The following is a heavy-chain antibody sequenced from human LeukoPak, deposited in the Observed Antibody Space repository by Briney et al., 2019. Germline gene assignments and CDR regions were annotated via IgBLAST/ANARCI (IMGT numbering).Heavy chain of an antibody. CDR2: ISSGGLTI. CDR1: GFTFSDYY. Sequence: GGSLRLSCAASGFTFSDYYMSWVRQAPGKDLEWLSYISSGGLTIFYADSVKGRFTISRDNTKNSIYLDMTNLKAEDTAVYYCARDFDYGDYIDFWGQGTLVAVSS. J-gene: IGHJ4*02. CDR3: ARDFDYGDYIDF. V-gene: IGHV3-11*04. D-gene: IGHD4/OR15-4a*01.